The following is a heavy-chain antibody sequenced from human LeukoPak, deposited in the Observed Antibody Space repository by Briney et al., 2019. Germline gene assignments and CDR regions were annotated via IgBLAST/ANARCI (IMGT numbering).Heavy chain of an antibody. CDR1: GFTFSTYS. CDR2: ISSSSSYI. D-gene: IGHD2-15*01. Sequence: PGGSLRLSCAASGFTFSTYSMNWVRQAPGKGLEWVSFISSSSSYIYYADSVKGRFTISRDNSKNTLYLQMNSLRAEDTAIYYCAKNGDRGAYCTGGTCYPYFYYYMDVWGKGTTVTI. CDR3: AKNGDRGAYCTGGTCYPYFYYYMDV. V-gene: IGHV3-21*04. J-gene: IGHJ6*03.